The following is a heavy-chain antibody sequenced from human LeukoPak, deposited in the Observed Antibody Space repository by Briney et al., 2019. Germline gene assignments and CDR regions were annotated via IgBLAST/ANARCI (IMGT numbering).Heavy chain of an antibody. CDR2: ISGSGGST. V-gene: IGHV3-23*01. CDR1: GFTFSSYA. CDR3: AKVLGVPAAYLDY. Sequence: PGASLRLSCAASGFTFSSYAMSWVRQAPGKGLEWVSAISGSGGSTYYADSVKGRFTISRDNSKNTLYLQMNSLRAEDTAVYYRAKVLGVPAAYLDYWGQGTLVTVSS. J-gene: IGHJ4*02. D-gene: IGHD2-2*01.